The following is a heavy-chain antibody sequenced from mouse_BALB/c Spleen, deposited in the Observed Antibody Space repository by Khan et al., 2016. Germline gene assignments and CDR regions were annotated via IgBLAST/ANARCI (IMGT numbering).Heavy chain of an antibody. V-gene: IGHV10S3*01. D-gene: IGHD2-12*01. CDR3: VRQGYNYDLAY. Sequence: VKDRFTISRDDSQSMLYLQMNNLKTEDTAIYYCVRQGYNYDLAYWGQGTLVTVSA. J-gene: IGHJ3*01.